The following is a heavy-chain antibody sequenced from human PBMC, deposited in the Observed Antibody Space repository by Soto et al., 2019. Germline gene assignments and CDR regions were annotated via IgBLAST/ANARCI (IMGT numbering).Heavy chain of an antibody. CDR3: ARSVGSGGVIGGFDY. CDR2: IFPMFDVP. D-gene: IGHD3-16*02. CDR1: GGTFNTYA. Sequence: QVQLVQSGPEMKKPGSAVKVSCKASGGTFNTYAMNWVRQVPGQGLEWMGGIFPMFDVPRYAQKFQGRVTITLAESSTTAYMDLSSLRFDDPAVYYCARSVGSGGVIGGFDYWGQGTLVSV. V-gene: IGHV1-69*19. J-gene: IGHJ4*02.